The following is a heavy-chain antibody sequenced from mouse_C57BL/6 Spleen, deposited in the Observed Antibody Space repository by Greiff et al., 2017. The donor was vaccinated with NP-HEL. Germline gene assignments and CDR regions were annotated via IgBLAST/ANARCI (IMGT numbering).Heavy chain of an antibody. Sequence: EVQLVESGPELVKPGASVKISCKASGYSFTGYYMNWVKQSPEKSLEWIGEINPSTGGTTYNQKFKAKATLTVDKSSSTAYMQLKSLTSEDSAVYYCARWERAWFAYWGQGTLVTVSA. CDR2: INPSTGGT. CDR1: GYSFTGYY. V-gene: IGHV1-42*01. D-gene: IGHD4-1*01. J-gene: IGHJ3*01. CDR3: ARWERAWFAY.